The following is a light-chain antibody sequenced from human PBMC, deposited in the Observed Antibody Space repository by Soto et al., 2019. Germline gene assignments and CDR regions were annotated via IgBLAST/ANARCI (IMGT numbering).Light chain of an antibody. J-gene: IGKJ1*01. Sequence: EIVMTQSPATLSVSPGERATLSCRASQSIGTNLAWYQQKPGQAPRLLIYGASTRATGIPARFGGSGSGTEFTLTISSLQSEDFAVYHCHQYNKWPQGTFGQGTKVEIK. CDR3: HQYNKWPQGT. V-gene: IGKV3-15*01. CDR1: QSIGTN. CDR2: GAS.